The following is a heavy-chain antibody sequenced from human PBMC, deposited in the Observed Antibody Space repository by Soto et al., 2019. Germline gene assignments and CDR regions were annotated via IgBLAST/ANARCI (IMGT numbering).Heavy chain of an antibody. CDR1: GFTFTSSA. J-gene: IGHJ6*02. V-gene: IGHV1-58*02. CDR2: IVVGSGKT. Sequence: QMQLVQSGPEVKKPGTSVKVSCKASGFTFTSSAMQWVRQARGQRLEWIGWIVVGSGKTNYAQKFQERVTITRDMSTSTAYMELSGLRSEDTAVYYCAAAQLRYFDWDYYYDGMDVWGQGTTVTVSS. CDR3: AAAQLRYFDWDYYYDGMDV. D-gene: IGHD3-9*01.